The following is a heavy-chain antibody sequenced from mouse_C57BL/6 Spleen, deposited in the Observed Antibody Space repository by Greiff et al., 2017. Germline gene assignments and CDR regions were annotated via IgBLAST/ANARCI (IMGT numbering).Heavy chain of an antibody. CDR2: IYPGSGST. J-gene: IGHJ4*01. Sequence: VQLQQPGAELVKPGASVKMSCKASGYTFTSYWITWVKQRPGQGLEWIGDIYPGSGSTNYNEKFKGKATLTVDTSSSTAYMQLSSLTSEDSAVXDFAREVYDYDLYYAMDYWGQGTSVTVSS. D-gene: IGHD2-4*01. V-gene: IGHV1-55*01. CDR1: GYTFTSYW. CDR3: AREVYDYDLYYAMDY.